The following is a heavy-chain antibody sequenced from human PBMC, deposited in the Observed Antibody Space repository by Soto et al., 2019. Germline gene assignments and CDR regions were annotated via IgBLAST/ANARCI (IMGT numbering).Heavy chain of an antibody. CDR2: INAGNGNT. Sequence: ASVKVCCKASGYTFTNYAMHWVRQAPGQRLEWMGWINAGNGNTKYSQKFQGRVTITTDTSTSTAYMELSSLRSDDTAVYYCARVKTSGYHNWLDPWGQGTLVTVSS. J-gene: IGHJ5*02. V-gene: IGHV1-3*01. CDR1: GYTFTNYA. CDR3: ARVKTSGYHNWLDP. D-gene: IGHD3-22*01.